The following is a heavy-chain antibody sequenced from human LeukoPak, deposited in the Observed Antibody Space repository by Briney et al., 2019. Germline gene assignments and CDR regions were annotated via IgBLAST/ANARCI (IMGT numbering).Heavy chain of an antibody. V-gene: IGHV3-7*05. D-gene: IGHD2-2*01. CDR3: ARDQRYCSSSSCPWEPFDY. CDR2: IKQDGSEK. Sequence: GGSLRLSCAASGFTFSSYWMSWVRQAPGKGLEWVANIKQDGSEKYYVDSVKGRFTISRDNAKNSLYLQMNSLRAEDTAVYYCARDQRYCSSSSCPWEPFDYWGQGTLVTVST. CDR1: GFTFSSYW. J-gene: IGHJ4*02.